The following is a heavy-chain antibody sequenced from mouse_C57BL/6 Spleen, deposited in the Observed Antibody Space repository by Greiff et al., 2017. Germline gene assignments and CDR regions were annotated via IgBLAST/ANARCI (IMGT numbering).Heavy chain of an antibody. D-gene: IGHD2-4*01. V-gene: IGHV1-64*01. CDR2: IHPNSGST. CDR1: GYTFTSYW. Sequence: QVQLQQPGAELVKPGASVKLSCKASGYTFTSYWMHWVKQRPGQGLEWIGMIHPNSGSTNYNEKFTSKATLTVDKSSSTAYMQLRSLTSEDSAVYYCARRGIYYDYDVAMDYWGQGTSVTVSS. J-gene: IGHJ4*01. CDR3: ARRGIYYDYDVAMDY.